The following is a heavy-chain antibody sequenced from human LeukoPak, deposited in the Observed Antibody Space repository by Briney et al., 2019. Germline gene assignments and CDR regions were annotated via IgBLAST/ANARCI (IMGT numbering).Heavy chain of an antibody. D-gene: IGHD2-15*01. CDR1: GFTFSSYG. CDR2: IRYDGSNK. CDR3: AKREDPLTPFDY. J-gene: IGHJ4*02. Sequence: GGSLRLSCAASGFTFSSYGMHWVRQAPGKGLEWVAFIRYDGSNKYYADSVKGRFTISRDNSKNTLYLQMNSLRAEDTAVYYCAKREDPLTPFDYWGQGTLVTVSS. V-gene: IGHV3-30*02.